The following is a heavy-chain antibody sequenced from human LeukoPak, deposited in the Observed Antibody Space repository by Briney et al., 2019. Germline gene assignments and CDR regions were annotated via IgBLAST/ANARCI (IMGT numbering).Heavy chain of an antibody. V-gene: IGHV3-43D*03. CDR1: GFTFDDYA. J-gene: IGHJ4*02. CDR2: ITLDGGTA. D-gene: IGHD4-23*01. Sequence: PGGSLRLSCAASGFTFDDYAMHWVRQAPGKSLEWVSVITLDGGTAYYADSVKGRLTISRDNSKNSLYLQMNSLRPEDTALYYCAKDFSLRGLRGFFDYWGQGTLVTVSS. CDR3: AKDFSLRGLRGFFDY.